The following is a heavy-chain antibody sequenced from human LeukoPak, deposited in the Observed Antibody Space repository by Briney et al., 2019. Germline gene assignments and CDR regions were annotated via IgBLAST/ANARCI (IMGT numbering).Heavy chain of an antibody. CDR2: ISYDGSNK. D-gene: IGHD3-10*01. Sequence: PGGSLRLSCAASGFTFSTYGMHWVRQAPGKGLEWVAVISYDGSNKFYADSVKGRFSISRDNSKNTLYLQMNSLRAEDTALYYCAKVDPVRGVSDYWGQGTLVTVSS. CDR3: AKVDPVRGVSDY. V-gene: IGHV3-30*18. CDR1: GFTFSTYG. J-gene: IGHJ4*02.